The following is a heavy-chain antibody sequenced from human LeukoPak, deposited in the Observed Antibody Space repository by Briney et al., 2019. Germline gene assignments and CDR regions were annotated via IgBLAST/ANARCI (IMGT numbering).Heavy chain of an antibody. D-gene: IGHD4-11*01. CDR2: ISAYNGNT. J-gene: IGHJ6*02. CDR3: ARDWAYSNYDPRIYYYYGMDV. CDR1: GYTFTSYG. V-gene: IGHV1-18*01. Sequence: ASVKVSCKASGYTFTSYGISWVRQAPGQGLEWMGWISAYNGNTNYAQKLQGRVTMTTDTSTSTAYMELRSLRSDDTAVYYCARDWAYSNYDPRIYYYYGMDVWGQGTTVTVSS.